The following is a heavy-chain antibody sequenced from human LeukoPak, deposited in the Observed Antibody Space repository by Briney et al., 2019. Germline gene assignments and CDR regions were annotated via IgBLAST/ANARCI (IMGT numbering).Heavy chain of an antibody. CDR1: GFTFSSYA. CDR2: ISGSGGST. D-gene: IGHD2-15*01. CDR3: AKSFVMVAAAYYFDY. V-gene: IGHV3-23*01. Sequence: GGSLRLSCAASGFTFSSYAMSWVRQALGKGLEWVSAISGSGGSTYYADSVKGRFTISRDNSKNTLYLQMNSLRAEDTAVYYCAKSFVMVAAAYYFDYWGQGTLVTVSS. J-gene: IGHJ4*02.